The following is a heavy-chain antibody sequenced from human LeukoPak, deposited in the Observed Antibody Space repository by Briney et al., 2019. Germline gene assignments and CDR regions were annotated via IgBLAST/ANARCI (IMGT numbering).Heavy chain of an antibody. CDR2: ISSSSSYI. Sequence: GGSLRLSCAASGFTFSSYSMNWVRQAPGKGLEWVSSISSSSSYIYYADSMKGRFTISRDNAKNSLYLQMNSLRAEDTAVYYCARGAVGATRMDFDYWGQGTLVTVSS. D-gene: IGHD1-26*01. CDR1: GFTFSSYS. V-gene: IGHV3-21*01. CDR3: ARGAVGATRMDFDY. J-gene: IGHJ4*02.